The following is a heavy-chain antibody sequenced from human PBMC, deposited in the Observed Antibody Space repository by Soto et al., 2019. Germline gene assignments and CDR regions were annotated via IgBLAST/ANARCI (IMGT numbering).Heavy chain of an antibody. J-gene: IGHJ5*02. D-gene: IGHD6-19*01. CDR1: GYTLTELS. CDR3: ATGYSSGWTLDP. Sequence: ASVKVSCKVSGYTLTELSMHWVRQAPGKGIEWMGGFDPEDGETIYAQKFQGRVTMTEDTSTDTAYMELSSLRSEDTAVYYCATGYSSGWTLDPWGQGTLVTVSS. CDR2: FDPEDGET. V-gene: IGHV1-24*01.